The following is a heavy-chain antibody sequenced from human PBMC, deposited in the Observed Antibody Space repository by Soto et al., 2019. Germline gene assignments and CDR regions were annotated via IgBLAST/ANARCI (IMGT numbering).Heavy chain of an antibody. D-gene: IGHD1-26*01. CDR2: IYASGSP. CDR3: ARGVGSSPPRY. J-gene: IGHJ4*02. V-gene: IGHV4-59*01. CDR1: GGSISVYY. Sequence: QVQLQESGPGQVKPSETLSLTCTISGGSISVYYWSWVRQPPGHELEWIGYIYASGSPYYNPSLRSRVTISADTSKNQISLKLTYPTAADTAVYYCARGVGSSPPRYWGRGTMVTVSS.